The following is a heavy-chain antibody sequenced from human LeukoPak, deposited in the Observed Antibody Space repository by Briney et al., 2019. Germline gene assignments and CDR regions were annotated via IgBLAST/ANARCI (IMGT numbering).Heavy chain of an antibody. CDR3: AKDNNWAFDY. CDR1: GFTFRSYG. V-gene: IGHV3-30*02. J-gene: IGHJ4*02. Sequence: GGSLSLSCAASGFTFRSYGMRWVRQAPGKGLEWVAFIRPDGSNKYCADSAKCRFTISRDNSKNTLFVLMHSLRAEDTAVYYCAKDNNWAFDYWGQGTLVTVSS. D-gene: IGHD1-20*01. CDR2: IRPDGSNK.